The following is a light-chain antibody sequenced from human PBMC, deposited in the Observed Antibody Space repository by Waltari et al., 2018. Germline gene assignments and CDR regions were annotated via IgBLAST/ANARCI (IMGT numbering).Light chain of an antibody. CDR1: SIDVGGYHY. CDR3: SSYAGSNNFGVV. J-gene: IGLJ2*01. CDR2: EVS. Sequence: QSALTQPPSASGSPGQSVTISCTGTSIDVGGYHYVSWYQQHPGKAPKLMSYEVSKRPSGVPDRFSGSKSGNTASLTVSGLQAEYEADYYCSSYAGSNNFGVVFGGGTKLTVL. V-gene: IGLV2-8*01.